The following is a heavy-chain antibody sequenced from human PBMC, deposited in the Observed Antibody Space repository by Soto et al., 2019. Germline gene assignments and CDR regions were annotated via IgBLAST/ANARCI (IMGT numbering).Heavy chain of an antibody. V-gene: IGHV1-69*13. D-gene: IGHD5-12*01. J-gene: IGHJ2*01. CDR2: IIPIFGTA. CDR1: GYTFTSYA. CDR3: ARGNHRWLQLWYFDL. Sequence: VKVSCKASGYTFTSYAMHWVRQAPGQRLEWMGWIIPIFGTANYAQKFQGRVTITADESTSTAYMELSSLRSEDTAVYYCARGNHRWLQLWYFDLWGRGTLVTVSS.